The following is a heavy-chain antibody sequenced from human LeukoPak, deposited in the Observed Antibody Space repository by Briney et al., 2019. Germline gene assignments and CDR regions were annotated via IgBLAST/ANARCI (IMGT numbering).Heavy chain of an antibody. D-gene: IGHD2-21*02. V-gene: IGHV3-23*01. CDR1: GFTFSSYA. Sequence: GGSLRLSCAASGFTFSSYAMTWVRQAPGKGLEWVSGISAGGGSTYYADSVKGRFTISRDISKNTLYLQMNSQRAEDTAVYYCAKAGDAYCGGDCYSDYWGQGTLVTVSS. CDR2: ISAGGGST. CDR3: AKAGDAYCGGDCYSDY. J-gene: IGHJ4*02.